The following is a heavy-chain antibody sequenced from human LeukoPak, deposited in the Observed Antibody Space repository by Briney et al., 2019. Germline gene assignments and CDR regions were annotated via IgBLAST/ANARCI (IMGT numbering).Heavy chain of an antibody. CDR1: GFTFSSYW. Sequence: GGSLRLSCAASGFTFSSYWMHWVRQAPGKGLEWVSAISGSGGSTYYADSVKGRFTISRDNSKNTLYLQMNSLRAEDTAVYYCAKGSYYYDSSGYYPFDYWGQGTLVTVSS. V-gene: IGHV3-23*01. CDR3: AKGSYYYDSSGYYPFDY. D-gene: IGHD3-22*01. CDR2: ISGSGGST. J-gene: IGHJ4*02.